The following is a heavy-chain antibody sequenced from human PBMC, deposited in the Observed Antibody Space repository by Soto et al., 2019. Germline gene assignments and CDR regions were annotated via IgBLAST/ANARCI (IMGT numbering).Heavy chain of an antibody. CDR1: GGSISSSSYY. V-gene: IGHV4-39*01. CDR2: IYYSGST. Sequence: PSETLSLPCTVFGGSISSSSYYWGWIRQPPGKGLEWIGNIYYSGSTYYNPSLKSRVTISVDTSKNQFSLKLSSVTAADTAVYYCARRQSSPWFDPWGQGTLVTVSS. J-gene: IGHJ5*02. CDR3: ARRQSSPWFDP. D-gene: IGHD2-15*01.